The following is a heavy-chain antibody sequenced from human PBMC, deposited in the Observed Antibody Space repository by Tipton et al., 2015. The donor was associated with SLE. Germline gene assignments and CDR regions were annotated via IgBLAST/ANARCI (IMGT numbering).Heavy chain of an antibody. CDR2: ISYDGSNK. V-gene: IGHV3-30*03. Sequence: SLRLSCAASGFTFSNAWMSWVRQAPGKGLEWVAVISYDGSNKYYADSVKGRFTISRDNSKNTLYLQMNSLRAEDTAVYYCASKDGYNSPVAFDIWGQGTMVTVSS. D-gene: IGHD5-24*01. J-gene: IGHJ3*02. CDR3: ASKDGYNSPVAFDI. CDR1: GFTFSNAW.